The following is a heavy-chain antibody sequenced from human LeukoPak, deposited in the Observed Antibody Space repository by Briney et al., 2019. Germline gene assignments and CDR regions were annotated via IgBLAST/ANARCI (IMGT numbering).Heavy chain of an antibody. J-gene: IGHJ6*04. V-gene: IGHV3-48*03. D-gene: IGHD3-10*02. Sequence: GGSLRLSCAASGFTFSNYDMNWVRQAPGKGLEWVSYITSSGTTISYADSLKGRFTISRDNTKNSLYLQMNSLRAEDTAVYYCAELGITMIGGVWGKGTTVTISS. CDR3: AELGITMIGGV. CDR1: GFTFSNYD. CDR2: ITSSGTTI.